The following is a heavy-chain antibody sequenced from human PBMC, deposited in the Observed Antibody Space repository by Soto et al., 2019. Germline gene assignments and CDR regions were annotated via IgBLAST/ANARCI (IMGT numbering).Heavy chain of an antibody. CDR2: ISYDGSNK. J-gene: IGHJ4*02. V-gene: IGHV3-30-3*01. D-gene: IGHD2-2*01. CDR3: AKDHIVAAAPDY. Sequence: GGSLRLSCAASGFTFSSYAMHWVRQAPGKGLEWVAVISYDGSNKYYADSVKGRFTISRDNSKNTLYLQMNSLRAEDTAVYYCAKDHIVAAAPDYWGQGT. CDR1: GFTFSSYA.